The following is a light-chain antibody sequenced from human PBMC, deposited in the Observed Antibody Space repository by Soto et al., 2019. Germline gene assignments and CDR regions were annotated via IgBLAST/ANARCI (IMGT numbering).Light chain of an antibody. CDR2: GAC. J-gene: IGKJ5*01. V-gene: IGKV1-39*01. CDR3: QQSHSAPIT. Sequence: DIQMTQSPSSLSASVGDRVTITCRASQNIGISLNWYQQKPGKAPNLLICGACGFLSGVPSRFSGSGSGTDFTLTISSLQPEDFATFYCQQSHSAPITFGQGTRLEIK. CDR1: QNIGIS.